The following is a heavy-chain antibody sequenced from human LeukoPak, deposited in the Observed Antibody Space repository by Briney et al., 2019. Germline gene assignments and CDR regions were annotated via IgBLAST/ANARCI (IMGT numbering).Heavy chain of an antibody. CDR1: GGSISSGGYY. D-gene: IGHD5-18*01. Sequence: SQTLSLTCTVSGGSISSGGYYWSWIRQHPGKGLEWIGYIYYSGSTYYNPSLKSRVTISVDTSKNQFSLKLSSVTAADTAVYYCARAYSLWRDTTNWFDPWGQGTLVTVSS. CDR3: ARAYSLWRDTTNWFDP. J-gene: IGHJ5*02. V-gene: IGHV4-31*03. CDR2: IYYSGST.